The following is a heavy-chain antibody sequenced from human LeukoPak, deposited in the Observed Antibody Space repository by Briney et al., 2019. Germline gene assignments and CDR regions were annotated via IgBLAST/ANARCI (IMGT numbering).Heavy chain of an antibody. J-gene: IGHJ4*02. D-gene: IGHD1-26*01. CDR2: IAHDGTT. Sequence: PSETLSFTCGVSGGSIGITNYWSWVRQAPGKGLEWIGEIAHDGTTNYNPSLRSRVAMSFDRANNHFSLSLTSVTAADTAVYYCTREDRPYCPFAYWGQGVLVTVSS. CDR1: GGSIGITNY. V-gene: IGHV4-4*02. CDR3: TREDRPYCPFAY.